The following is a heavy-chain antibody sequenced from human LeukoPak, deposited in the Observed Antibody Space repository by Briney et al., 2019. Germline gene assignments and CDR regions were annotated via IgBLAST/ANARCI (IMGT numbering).Heavy chain of an antibody. V-gene: IGHV4-59*01. J-gene: IGHJ4*02. D-gene: IGHD5-24*01. CDR2: IYYSGST. Sequence: SETLSLTCTVSGGSINSYYGSWLRQPTGKGLEWIGYIYYSGSTNYNPSLKSRVTISVDTSKNQFSLKLSSVTAADTAVYYCARAGGYNSPFGYWGQGTLVTVSS. CDR3: ARAGGYNSPFGY. CDR1: GGSINSYY.